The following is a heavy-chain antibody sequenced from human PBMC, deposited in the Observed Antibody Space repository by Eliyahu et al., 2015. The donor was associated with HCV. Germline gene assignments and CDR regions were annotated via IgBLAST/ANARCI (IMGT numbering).Heavy chain of an antibody. CDR2: VSAHNGNT. J-gene: IGHJ4*02. CDR1: GFSLTSDG. V-gene: IGHV1-18*01. Sequence: QVQVIQSGAEVKKPGASVKVSCKASGFSLTSDGVSWVRQARWQGLEWVGWVSAHNGNTNYAQKLQGRVTMTTDTSTNTAYMELRSLRSDDTAVYYCARGELTVFDYWGQGTLVTVSS. CDR3: ARGELTVFDY. D-gene: IGHD1-7*01.